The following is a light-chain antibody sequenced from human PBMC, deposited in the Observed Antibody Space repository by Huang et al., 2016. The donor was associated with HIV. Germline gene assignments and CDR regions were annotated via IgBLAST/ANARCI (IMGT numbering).Light chain of an antibody. CDR2: GAS. V-gene: IGKV3-15*01. J-gene: IGKJ1*01. CDR1: QSVSSD. CDR3: QQYNKWPPKT. Sequence: EVVMMQSPASLSVSPGERATLSCRASQSVSSDLAWYQQTPGQAPRLLIYGASTRATGIPARVSGSGSGTEFTLTISGLQSEDSAIYYCQQYNKWPPKTFGQGTKVEIK.